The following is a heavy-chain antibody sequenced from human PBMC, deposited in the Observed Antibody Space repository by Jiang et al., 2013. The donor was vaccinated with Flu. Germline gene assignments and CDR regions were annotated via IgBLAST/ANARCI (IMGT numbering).Heavy chain of an antibody. Sequence: LLKPSETLSLTCTVSGGSISSSGYFWGWIRQPPGKGLEWIGSIFYGGTTYYNPSLKSRVTISVDTSKNQFSLNLSSVTAADTAVYYCARDRNYFDSTGYSDYWGQGTLVTVSS. D-gene: IGHD3-22*01. V-gene: IGHV4-39*07. J-gene: IGHJ4*02. CDR2: IFYGGTT. CDR3: ARDRNYFDSTGYSDY. CDR1: GGSISSSGYF.